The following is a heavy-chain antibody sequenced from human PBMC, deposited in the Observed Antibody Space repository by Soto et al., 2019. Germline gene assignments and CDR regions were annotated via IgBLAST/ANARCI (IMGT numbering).Heavy chain of an antibody. D-gene: IGHD5-18*01. CDR2: IWYDGSNK. J-gene: IGHJ4*02. CDR3: ARDSYGYRAFDY. V-gene: IGHV3-33*01. CDR1: GFTFSSYG. Sequence: QVQLVESGGGVVQPGRSLRLSCAASGFTFSSYGMHWVRQAPGKGLEWVAVIWYDGSNKYYADSVKGRFTISRDNSKNPLYLQMNSLRAEDTAVYYCARDSYGYRAFDYWGQGTLVTVSS.